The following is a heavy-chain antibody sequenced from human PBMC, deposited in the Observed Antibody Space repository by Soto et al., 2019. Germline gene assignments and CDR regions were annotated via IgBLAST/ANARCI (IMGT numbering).Heavy chain of an antibody. CDR2: IYPGDSDT. CDR3: ARRGDIVAVPAAIGRYSSGSYYGMDV. CDR1: GYSFTSYW. D-gene: IGHD2-2*01. J-gene: IGHJ6*02. Sequence: GESLKISCKGSGYSFTSYWIGWVRQMPGKGLEWMGIIYPGDSDTRYSPSFQGQVTISANKSISTAYLQWSSLKASDTAMYYCARRGDIVAVPAAIGRYSSGSYYGMDVWGQGTTVTVSS. V-gene: IGHV5-51*01.